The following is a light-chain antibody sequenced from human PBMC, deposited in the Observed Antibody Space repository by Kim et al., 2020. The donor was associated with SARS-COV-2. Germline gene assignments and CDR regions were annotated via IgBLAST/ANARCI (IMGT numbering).Light chain of an antibody. Sequence: SVSQGKTASIPCSGNNLGTKYANWFQQKPGQAPVLVIYQDTKRPSGVPERFSGSNSGNTATLTIRGTQAMDEGDYYCQAWDNNSGVFGTGTKVTVL. J-gene: IGLJ1*01. CDR1: NLGTKY. CDR2: QDT. CDR3: QAWDNNSGV. V-gene: IGLV3-1*01.